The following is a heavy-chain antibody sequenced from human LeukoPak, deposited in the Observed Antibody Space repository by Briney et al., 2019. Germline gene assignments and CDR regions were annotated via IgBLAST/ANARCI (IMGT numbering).Heavy chain of an antibody. CDR2: INPNSGGT. J-gene: IGHJ4*02. D-gene: IGHD6-19*01. V-gene: IGHV1-2*02. Sequence: ASVKVSCKASGYTFTGYYMHWVRQAPGQGLEWMGWINPNSGGTNYAQKFQGRVTMTRDTSISTAYMELSRLRSDDTAVYYCARDRGIAVAGRDYCGQGTLVTLSS. CDR3: ARDRGIAVAGRDY. CDR1: GYTFTGYY.